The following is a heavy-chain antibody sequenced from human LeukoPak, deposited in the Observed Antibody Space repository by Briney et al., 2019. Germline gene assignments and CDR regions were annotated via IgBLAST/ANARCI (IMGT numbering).Heavy chain of an antibody. J-gene: IGHJ4*02. CDR3: ATARITLWRNIDY. D-gene: IGHD5-18*01. CDR2: LDPEDGET. CDR1: GYTLTELS. V-gene: IGHV1-24*01. Sequence: RASVKVSCKVSGYTLTELSMHWVRQAPGKGLEWMGGLDPEDGETIYAQKFQGRVTMTEDTSTDTAYMELSSLRSEDTAVYYCATARITLWRNIDYWGQGTLVTVSS.